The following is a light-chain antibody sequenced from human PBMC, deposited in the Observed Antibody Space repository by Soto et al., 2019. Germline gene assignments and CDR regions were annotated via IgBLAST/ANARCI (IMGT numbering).Light chain of an antibody. Sequence: EIVMTQSPATLSVSPGERATLSCRASQSVRSNLAWYQQKPGQAPRLLIYGASTRATGIPARFSGSGSGTEFTLTISSLQSADFAVYYCQQYNDWPVYTFGQGTKLEIK. V-gene: IGKV3-15*01. CDR2: GAS. CDR1: QSVRSN. J-gene: IGKJ2*01. CDR3: QQYNDWPVYT.